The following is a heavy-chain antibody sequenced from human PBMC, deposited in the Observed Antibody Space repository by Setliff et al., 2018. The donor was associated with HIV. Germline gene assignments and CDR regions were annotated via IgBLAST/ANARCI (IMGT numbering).Heavy chain of an antibody. J-gene: IGHJ6*02. CDR1: GYIFIRYY. Sequence: SVKVSCKPSGYIFIRYYIFWVRQAPGQGLEWMGNINPHTGVTKYAEKFQGRVTMTRDASINTIYMELSRLRSDDTAVYYCARDLRDGFEEWFSTLDDGMDVWGQGTTVTVSS. V-gene: IGHV1-2*02. D-gene: IGHD3-3*01. CDR2: INPHTGVT. CDR3: ARDLRDGFEEWFSTLDDGMDV.